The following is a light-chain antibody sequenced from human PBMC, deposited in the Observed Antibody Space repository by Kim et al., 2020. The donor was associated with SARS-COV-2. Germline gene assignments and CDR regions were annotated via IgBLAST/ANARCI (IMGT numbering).Light chain of an antibody. J-gene: IGLJ1*01. Sequence: QSITISCTGTSSDVGGYNYVSWYQQHPGKAPKLMIYDVSNRPSGVSNRFSGSKSGNTASLTISELQAEDEADYYCSSYTSSSTLHVFGTGTKVTVL. CDR3: SSYTSSSTLHV. CDR1: SSDVGGYNY. V-gene: IGLV2-14*03. CDR2: DVS.